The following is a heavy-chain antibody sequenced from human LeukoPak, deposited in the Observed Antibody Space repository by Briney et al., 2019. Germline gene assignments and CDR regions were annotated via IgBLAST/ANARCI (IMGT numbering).Heavy chain of an antibody. CDR1: GFTFSGYW. V-gene: IGHV3-74*03. D-gene: IGHD6-6*01. CDR3: AKSFKSSSSPKDY. CDR2: IKSDGTYT. Sequence: GGSLRLSCAASGFTFSGYWMHWVRQAPGKGLVCVSRIKSDGTYTSYADSVKGRFTISRDNAKNTLYLQMNSLRAEDTAVYYCAKSFKSSSSPKDYWGQGTLVTVSS. J-gene: IGHJ4*02.